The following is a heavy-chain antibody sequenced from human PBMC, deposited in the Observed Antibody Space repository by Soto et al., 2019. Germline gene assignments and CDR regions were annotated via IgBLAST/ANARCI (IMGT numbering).Heavy chain of an antibody. Sequence: EVRLVESGGGLVKPGGSLRLSCAASGFTFSNVWMSWVRQAPGKGLEWVGRVKTKSDGATTDYAAPVKGRFTVSRDDSQNTLSLQMDSLKIEDTAVYFCTTAVGGMWGADYLGQGTPVTGSS. D-gene: IGHD1-26*01. CDR3: TTAVGGMWGADY. J-gene: IGHJ4*02. CDR2: VKTKSDGATT. V-gene: IGHV3-15*01. CDR1: GFTFSNVW.